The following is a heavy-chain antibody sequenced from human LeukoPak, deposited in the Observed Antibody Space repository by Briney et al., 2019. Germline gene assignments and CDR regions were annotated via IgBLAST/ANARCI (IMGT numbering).Heavy chain of an antibody. CDR1: GGSISSYY. V-gene: IGHV4-59*01. CDR2: IYYSGST. CDR3: ASIAAAGPKFDY. D-gene: IGHD6-13*01. Sequence: KPSETLSLTCTVSGGSISSYYWSWIRQPPGKGLEWIGYIYYSGSTSYNPSLKSRVTISVDTSKNQFSLKLSSVTAADTAVYYCASIAAAGPKFDYWGQGTLVTVSS. J-gene: IGHJ4*02.